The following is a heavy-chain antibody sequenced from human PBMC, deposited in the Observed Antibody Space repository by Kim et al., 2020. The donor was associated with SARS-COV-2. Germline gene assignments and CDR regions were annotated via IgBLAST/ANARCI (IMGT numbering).Heavy chain of an antibody. CDR1: GFTFSRYG. V-gene: IGHV3-7*03. CDR3: ARTITMIVVFMGGMDV. D-gene: IGHD3-22*01. CDR2: IKQDGSEK. Sequence: GGSLRLSCAASGFTFSRYGMSWVRQAPGKGLEWVANIKQDGSEKYYADSVKGRFTISRDNAKNSLYLQMNSLRAEDTAVYFCARTITMIVVFMGGMDVWGHGTTVSVS. J-gene: IGHJ6*02.